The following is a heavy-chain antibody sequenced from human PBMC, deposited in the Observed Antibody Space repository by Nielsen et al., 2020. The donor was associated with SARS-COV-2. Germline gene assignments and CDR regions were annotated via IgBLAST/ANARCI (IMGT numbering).Heavy chain of an antibody. CDR1: GYSFTSYW. J-gene: IGHJ3*02. D-gene: IGHD2-15*01. Sequence: GESLKISCQGSGYSFTSYWIAWMRQVPGKGLEWMGMIYPADSDTRYSPSFQGQATISGDRSSIAYLQWASLKASDTAMYYCARRLEPYSPAAFDIWGKGTMVTVSS. CDR2: IYPADSDT. V-gene: IGHV5-51*01. CDR3: ARRLEPYSPAAFDI.